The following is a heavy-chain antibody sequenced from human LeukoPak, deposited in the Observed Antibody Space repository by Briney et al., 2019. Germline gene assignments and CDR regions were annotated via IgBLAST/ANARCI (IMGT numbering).Heavy chain of an antibody. CDR1: GFTFSSYA. CDR2: ISSNGGST. V-gene: IGHV3-64*01. J-gene: IGHJ4*02. D-gene: IGHD4-17*01. Sequence: PGGSLRLSCAASGFTFSSYAMHWVRQAPGKGLEYVSGISSNGGSTFYVNSVKGRFTISRDNSKNTLYLQMGSLRSEDMGVYYCARRGNYYGDSMGYWGQGTLVTVSS. CDR3: ARRGNYYGDSMGY.